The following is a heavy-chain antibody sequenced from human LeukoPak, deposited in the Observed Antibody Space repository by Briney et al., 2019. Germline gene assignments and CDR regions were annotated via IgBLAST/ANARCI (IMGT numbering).Heavy chain of an antibody. CDR1: GFTFSSAW. CDR3: TTYYDGESTEYFQH. CDR2: IKSKTDGGTA. D-gene: IGHD3-10*01. Sequence: GGSLRLSCAAPGFTFSSAWMSWVRQAPGKGLEWVGRIKSKTDGGTADYYAAPVKGRFTISRDDSKNTLYLQMSSLKTEDTAVYYCTTYYDGESTEYFQHWGQGTLVTVSS. J-gene: IGHJ1*01. V-gene: IGHV3-15*01.